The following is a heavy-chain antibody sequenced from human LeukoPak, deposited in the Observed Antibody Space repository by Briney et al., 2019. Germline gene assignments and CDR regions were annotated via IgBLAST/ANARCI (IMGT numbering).Heavy chain of an antibody. V-gene: IGHV5-51*01. Sequence: GESLKISCKGSGYSFTRNWIGWVRQMPGKGLEWMGIIHPGESDTRYSPSFQGQVTISADKAINTAYLQWSSLKASDTAMYYCARRVVNNRNWYFNLWGRGTLVTVSS. D-gene: IGHD4-23*01. CDR1: GYSFTRNW. CDR2: IHPGESDT. J-gene: IGHJ2*01. CDR3: ARRVVNNRNWYFNL.